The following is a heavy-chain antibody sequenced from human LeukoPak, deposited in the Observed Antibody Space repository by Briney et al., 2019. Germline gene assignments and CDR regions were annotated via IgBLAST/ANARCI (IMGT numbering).Heavy chain of an antibody. Sequence: GGSLRLSCAASGFTFNNYWMHWVRQAPGKGLEWVSVIYSGGSTYYADSVKGRFTISRDNSKNTLYLQMNSLRAEDTAVYYCARGETYYYDSSGPYFDYWGQGTLVTVSS. J-gene: IGHJ4*02. CDR3: ARGETYYYDSSGPYFDY. D-gene: IGHD3-22*01. V-gene: IGHV3-53*01. CDR1: GFTFNNYW. CDR2: IYSGGST.